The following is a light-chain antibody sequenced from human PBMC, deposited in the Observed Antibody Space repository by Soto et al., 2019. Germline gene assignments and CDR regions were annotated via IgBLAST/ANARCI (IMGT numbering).Light chain of an antibody. CDR2: GAS. CDR1: HSVNSH. V-gene: IGKV3-15*01. J-gene: IGKJ5*01. Sequence: MMMTQSPATLSVSPGERVTLSCRTSHSVNSHVAWYQQKPGQAPRLLLYGASTRATGIPVRFSGSGFGTEFTLTISSLQSEDFAVYYGQQYKNWPLFGQGTRLDIK. CDR3: QQYKNWPL.